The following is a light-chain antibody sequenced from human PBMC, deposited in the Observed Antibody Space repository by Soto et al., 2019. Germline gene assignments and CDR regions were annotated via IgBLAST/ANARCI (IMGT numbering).Light chain of an antibody. CDR3: CSYAVSSTFVV. Sequence: QSALTQPASVSGSSGQSITISCTGTSSDVGSYNLVSWYQQHPGKAPKLMIYEGSKRPSGVSNRFSGSKSGNTASLTISGLQAEDEADYYCCSYAVSSTFVVFGGGTKLTVL. CDR2: EGS. V-gene: IGLV2-23*03. J-gene: IGLJ2*01. CDR1: SSDVGSYNL.